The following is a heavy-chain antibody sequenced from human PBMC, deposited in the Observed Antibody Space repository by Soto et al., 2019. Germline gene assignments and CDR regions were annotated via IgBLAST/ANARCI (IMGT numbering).Heavy chain of an antibody. Sequence: SETLSLTCTVSGGSISSYYWSWIRQPPGKGLEWIGYIYYSGSTNYNPSLKSRVTISVDTSKNQFSLKLSSVTAADTAVYYCARSLNYYDSSGYPYYFDYWGQGTLVTVSS. V-gene: IGHV4-59*01. CDR1: GGSISSYY. CDR3: ARSLNYYDSSGYPYYFDY. CDR2: IYYSGST. D-gene: IGHD3-22*01. J-gene: IGHJ4*02.